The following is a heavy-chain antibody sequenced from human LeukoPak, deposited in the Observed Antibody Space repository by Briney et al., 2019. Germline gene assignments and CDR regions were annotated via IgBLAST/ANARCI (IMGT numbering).Heavy chain of an antibody. CDR1: GFTFSNYG. Sequence: GGSLRLSCAASGFTFSNYGMHWVRQAPGKGLEWVSIICDNASSTYYADSVKGRFTASRDNSKNTLHLQMNSLRAEDTAVYYCARDLPVRGVGSYDMDVWGQGTTVTVSS. J-gene: IGHJ6*02. V-gene: IGHV3-33*01. CDR3: ARDLPVRGVGSYDMDV. D-gene: IGHD3-10*01. CDR2: ICDNASST.